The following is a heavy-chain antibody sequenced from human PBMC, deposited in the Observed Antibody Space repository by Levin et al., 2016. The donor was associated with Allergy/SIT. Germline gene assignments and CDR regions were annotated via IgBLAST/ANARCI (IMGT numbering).Heavy chain of an antibody. V-gene: IGHV3-20*03. D-gene: IGHD6-19*01. CDR3: AREPVTGYNWFDP. J-gene: IGHJ5*02. CDR2: INWNGDST. Sequence: WIRQPPGRGLEWVSGINWNGDSTVYADSVKGRFTISRDNAKNSLYLQMNSLRVEDTALYYCAREPVTGYNWFDPWGQGTLVTVSS.